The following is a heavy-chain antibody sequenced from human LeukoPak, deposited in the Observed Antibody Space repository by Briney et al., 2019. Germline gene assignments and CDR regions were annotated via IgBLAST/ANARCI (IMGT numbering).Heavy chain of an antibody. CDR3: AKDRSGSYYVNYLDY. Sequence: PGRSLRLSCAASGFTFDDYAMHWVRQAPGKGLEWVSGISWNSGSIGYADSVKGRFTISRDNAKNSLYLQMNSLRAEDTALYYCAKDRSGSYYVNYLDYWGQGTLVTVSS. V-gene: IGHV3-9*01. D-gene: IGHD1-26*01. J-gene: IGHJ4*02. CDR1: GFTFDDYA. CDR2: ISWNSGSI.